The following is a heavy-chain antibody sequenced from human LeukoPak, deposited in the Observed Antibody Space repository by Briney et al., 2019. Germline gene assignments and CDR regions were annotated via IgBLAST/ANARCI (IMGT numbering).Heavy chain of an antibody. J-gene: IGHJ4*02. CDR2: IKSKTDGGTT. Sequence: GGSLRLSCAASGFTFSNAWMSWVRQAPGKGLEWVGRIKSKTDGGTTDYAAPVKGRFTIPRDDSKNTLYLQMNSLKTEDTAVYYCTTEIGYYYDSSGSRWGQGTLVTVSS. CDR1: GFTFSNAW. V-gene: IGHV3-15*01. CDR3: TTEIGYYYDSSGSR. D-gene: IGHD3-22*01.